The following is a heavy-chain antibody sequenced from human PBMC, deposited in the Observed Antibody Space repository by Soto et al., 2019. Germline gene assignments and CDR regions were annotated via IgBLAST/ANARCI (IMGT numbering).Heavy chain of an antibody. V-gene: IGHV3-21*01. Sequence: EVQLVESGGGLVKSGGSLRLSCAASGFTFSSYSMNWVRQAPGKGLEWVSSISSSSSYIYYADSVKGRFTISRDNAKNSLYLQMNSLRAEDTAVYYCAREGYGGAFDIWGQGTMVTVSS. CDR1: GFTFSSYS. CDR2: ISSSSSYI. J-gene: IGHJ3*02. D-gene: IGHD4-17*01. CDR3: AREGYGGAFDI.